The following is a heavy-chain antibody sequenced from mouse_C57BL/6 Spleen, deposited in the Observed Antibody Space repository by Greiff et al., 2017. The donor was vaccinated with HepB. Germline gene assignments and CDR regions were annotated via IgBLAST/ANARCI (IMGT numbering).Heavy chain of an antibody. CDR2: INPSSGYT. V-gene: IGHV1-7*01. D-gene: IGHD2-12*01. J-gene: IGHJ1*03. CDR1: GYTFTSYW. CDR3: ARLRQWYIDV. Sequence: QVQLKESGAELAKPGASVKLPCKASGYTFTSYWMHWVKQRPGQGLEWIGYINPSSGYTKYNQKFKDKATLTADKSSSTAYMQLSSLTYEDSAVYYCARLRQWYIDVWGTGTPVTVSS.